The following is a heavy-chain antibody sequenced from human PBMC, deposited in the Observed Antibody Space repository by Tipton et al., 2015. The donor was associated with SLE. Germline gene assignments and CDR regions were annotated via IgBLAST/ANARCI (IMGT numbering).Heavy chain of an antibody. D-gene: IGHD3-3*01. V-gene: IGHV4-34*01. J-gene: IGHJ6*04. CDR3: ARIQYIFAGMDV. Sequence: TLSLTCTLSGGSISGYYWTWIRQPPGKGLEWIGEINHSGVINYNPSLKSRVTISVDTSKKQFSLRLSSVTAADTAVYYCARIQYIFAGMDVWGKGTTVTVSS. CDR2: INHSGVI. CDR1: GGSISGYY.